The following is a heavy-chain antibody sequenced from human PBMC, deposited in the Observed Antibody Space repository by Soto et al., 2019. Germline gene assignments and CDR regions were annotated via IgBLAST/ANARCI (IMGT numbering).Heavy chain of an antibody. CDR2: IIPIFGTA. V-gene: IGHV1-69*13. Sequence: SVKVSCKASGGTFSSYAISWVRQAPGQGLEWMGGIIPIFGTANYAQKFQGRVTITADESTSTAYMELSSLRSEDTAVYYCAREKFIAARHYYHYGMDFCGQGTTVPVSS. D-gene: IGHD6-6*01. CDR3: AREKFIAARHYYHYGMDF. CDR1: GGTFSSYA. J-gene: IGHJ6*02.